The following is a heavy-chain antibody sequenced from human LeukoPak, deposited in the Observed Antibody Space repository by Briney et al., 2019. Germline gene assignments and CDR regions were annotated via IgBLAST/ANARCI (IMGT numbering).Heavy chain of an antibody. CDR2: INPNSGGT. Sequence: GASVKVSCKASGYTFTGYYMHWVRQAPGQGLEWMGWINPNSGGTNYAQKFQGRVTMTRDTSISTAYMELSRLRSDDTAVYYCARGKVPAAITRRGGGTTQDSRTNWFDPWGQGTLVTVSS. D-gene: IGHD2-2*01. J-gene: IGHJ5*02. CDR1: GYTFTGYY. CDR3: ARGKVPAAITRRGGGTTQDSRTNWFDP. V-gene: IGHV1-2*02.